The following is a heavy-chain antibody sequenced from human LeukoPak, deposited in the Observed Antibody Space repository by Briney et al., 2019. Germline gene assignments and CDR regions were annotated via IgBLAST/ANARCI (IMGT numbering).Heavy chain of an antibody. CDR2: ISDGSRDT. CDR1: GFTFSSFT. Sequence: GGSLRLSCAASGFTFSSFTMNWVRQAPGKGLERVSTISDGSRDTHCAGSVKGRFTISRDDSQNIVYLQMDSLRAEDTALYYCTTRLRNHFDYWGQGAQVTVSS. D-gene: IGHD5-12*01. CDR3: TTRLRNHFDY. V-gene: IGHV3-23*01. J-gene: IGHJ4*02.